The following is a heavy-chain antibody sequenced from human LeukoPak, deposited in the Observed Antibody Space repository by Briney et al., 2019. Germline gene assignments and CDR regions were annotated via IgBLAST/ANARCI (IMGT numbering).Heavy chain of an antibody. CDR2: INPNSGGT. CDR1: GYTFTVYY. J-gene: IGHJ6*02. V-gene: IGHV1-2*02. D-gene: IGHD3-22*01. CDR3: ARDPILGYYDSSGYYWGPSGGGMDV. Sequence: ASVTVSCKASGYTFTVYYMHWVRQAPGQGLEWMGWINPNSGGTNYAQKFQGRVTMTRDTSISTAYMELSRLRSDDTAVYYCARDPILGYYDSSGYYWGPSGGGMDVWGQGTTVTVSS.